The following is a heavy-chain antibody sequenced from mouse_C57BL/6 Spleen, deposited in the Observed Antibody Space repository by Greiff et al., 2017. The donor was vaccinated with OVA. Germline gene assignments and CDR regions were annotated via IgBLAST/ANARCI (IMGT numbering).Heavy chain of an antibody. CDR2: IYPRDGST. V-gene: IGHV1-85*01. J-gene: IGHJ3*01. CDR3: ASLSSPAWFAY. CDR1: GYTFTSYD. Sequence: VKLQESGPELVKPGASVKLSCKASGYTFTSYDINWVKQRPGRGLAWIGWIYPRDGSTKYNEKFKGKATLTVDTSSSTAYMELHSLTSEDSAVYFCASLSSPAWFAYWGQGTLVTVSA. D-gene: IGHD1-1*01.